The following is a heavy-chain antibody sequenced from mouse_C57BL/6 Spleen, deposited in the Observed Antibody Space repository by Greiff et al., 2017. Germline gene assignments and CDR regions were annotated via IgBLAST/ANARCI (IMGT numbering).Heavy chain of an antibody. CDR1: GYAFSSYW. V-gene: IGHV1-80*01. D-gene: IGHD1-1*01. Sequence: QVQLQQSGAELVKPGASVKISCKASGYAFSSYWMNWVKQRPGKGLEWIGQIYPGDGDTNYNGKFKGKATLTADKSSSTAYMQVSSLTSEDSAVYFGARGGDYYGSEDWCADWGQGTLVTVSA. CDR2: IYPGDGDT. J-gene: IGHJ3*01. CDR3: ARGGDYYGSEDWCAD.